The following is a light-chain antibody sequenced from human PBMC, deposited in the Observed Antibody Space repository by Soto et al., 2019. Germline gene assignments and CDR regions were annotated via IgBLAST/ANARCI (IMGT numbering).Light chain of an antibody. V-gene: IGKV3-15*01. CDR1: QSVDSY. Sequence: EIVLTQSPVTLSLSPGERATLSCRASQSVDSYLAWYQQKPGQAPRLLIYGSSTRATGVPPRFSGSASGTEFTLTISSLQSEDFGVYYCQQYNDWPRTFGQGTRLEIK. CDR2: GSS. CDR3: QQYNDWPRT. J-gene: IGKJ5*01.